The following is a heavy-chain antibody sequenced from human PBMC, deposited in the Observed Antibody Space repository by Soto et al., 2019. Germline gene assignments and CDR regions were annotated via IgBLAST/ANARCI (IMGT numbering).Heavy chain of an antibody. CDR1: GFTFSSYS. V-gene: IGHV3-30*18. D-gene: IGHD3-9*01. Sequence: TGGSLRLSCAASGFTFSSYSMHWVRQAPGKGLEWVAVISYDGSNKYYADSVKGRFTISRDNSKNTLYLQMNSLRAEDTAVYYCAKSYYDILTGLVYYYGMDVWGQGTTVTVSS. J-gene: IGHJ6*02. CDR3: AKSYYDILTGLVYYYGMDV. CDR2: ISYDGSNK.